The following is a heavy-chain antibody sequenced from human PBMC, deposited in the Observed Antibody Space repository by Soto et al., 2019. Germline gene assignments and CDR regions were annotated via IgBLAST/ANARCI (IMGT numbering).Heavy chain of an antibody. J-gene: IGHJ4*02. CDR1: GYTFTGYY. V-gene: IGHV1-2*04. CDR2: INPNSGGT. D-gene: IGHD2-15*01. CDR3: ARGYCSGGSCYSLFDY. Sequence: ASVKVSCKASGYTFTGYYMHWVRQAPGQGLEWMGWINPNSGGTNYAQKFQGWVTMTRDTSISTAYMELSRLRSDDTAVYYCARGYCSGGSCYSLFDYWGQGTLVTVSS.